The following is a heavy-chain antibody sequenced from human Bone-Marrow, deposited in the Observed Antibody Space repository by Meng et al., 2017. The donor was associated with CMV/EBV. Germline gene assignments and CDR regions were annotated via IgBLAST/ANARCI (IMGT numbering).Heavy chain of an antibody. CDR2: ISSSSSYI. CDR3: ARYEGSSTSSTPYYFDY. V-gene: IGHV3-21*01. J-gene: IGHJ4*02. CDR1: GFTFSSYS. Sequence: GESLKISCAASGFTFSSYSMNWVRQAPGKGLEWVSSISSSSSYIYYADSVKGRFTISRDNAKNSLYLQMNSLRAEDTAVYYCARYEGSSTSSTPYYFDYWGQGTLVTVSS. D-gene: IGHD2-2*01.